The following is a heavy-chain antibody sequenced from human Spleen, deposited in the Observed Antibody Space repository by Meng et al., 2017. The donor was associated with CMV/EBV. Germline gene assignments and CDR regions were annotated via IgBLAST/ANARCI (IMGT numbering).Heavy chain of an antibody. V-gene: IGHV4-30-4*08. CDR3: ARERSSSSPAFGYYGMDV. CDR2: IYYSGST. J-gene: IGHJ6*02. Sequence: SETLSLTCAVYGGSFSGYYWSWIRQPPGKGLEWIGYIYYSGSTYYNPSLKSRVTISVDTSKNQFSLKLSSVTAADTAVYYCARERSSSSPAFGYYGMDVWGQGTTVTVSS. CDR1: GGSFSGYY. D-gene: IGHD6-6*01.